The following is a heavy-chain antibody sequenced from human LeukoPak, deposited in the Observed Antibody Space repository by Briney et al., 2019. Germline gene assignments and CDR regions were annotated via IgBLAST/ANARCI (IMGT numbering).Heavy chain of an antibody. CDR2: ISSSSSSYI. CDR3: AKGLRANPHYGMDV. CDR1: GFTFSNYS. V-gene: IGHV3-21*04. J-gene: IGHJ6*02. Sequence: PGGSLRLSCAASGFTFSNYSMNWVRQAPGKGLEWVSSISSSSSSYIYYADSVKGRFTISRDNAKNSLYRQMNSLRAEDTALYYCAKGLRANPHYGMDVWGQGTTVTVSS. D-gene: IGHD4/OR15-4a*01.